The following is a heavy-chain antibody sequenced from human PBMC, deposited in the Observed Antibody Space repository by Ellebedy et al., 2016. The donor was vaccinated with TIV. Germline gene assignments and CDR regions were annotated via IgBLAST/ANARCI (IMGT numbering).Heavy chain of an antibody. CDR1: GFTFSIYG. V-gene: IGHV3-33*01. D-gene: IGHD1-26*01. CDR3: ASELVGTTDFDY. Sequence: GESLKISCAASGFTFSIYGMNWVRQASGRGLEWVGIIWHVGSHSYYADSVKGRFTISRDNSKNTVDLQMNSRRADDTAVYYCASELVGTTDFDYWGQGTLVTVSS. J-gene: IGHJ4*02. CDR2: IWHVGSHS.